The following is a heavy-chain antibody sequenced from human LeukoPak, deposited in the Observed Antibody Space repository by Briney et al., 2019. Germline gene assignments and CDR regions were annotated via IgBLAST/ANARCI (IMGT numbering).Heavy chain of an antibody. CDR2: INTDGSST. CDR3: ASGVGLTLRDF. Sequence: PGGSLRLSCAASGFTFSSYWMHWVRQASGKGLVWVSRINTDGSSTTYADSVKGRFTISRDNAKNTLYLQMNSLRAEDTAVYYCASGVGLTLRDFWGQGTLLTVSS. D-gene: IGHD1-26*01. V-gene: IGHV3-74*01. J-gene: IGHJ4*02. CDR1: GFTFSSYW.